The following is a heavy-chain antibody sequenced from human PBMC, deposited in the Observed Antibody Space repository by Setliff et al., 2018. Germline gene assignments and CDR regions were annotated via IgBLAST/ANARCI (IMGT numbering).Heavy chain of an antibody. CDR3: AKDQGSMVRGVIIPYYFDY. Sequence: PGGSLRLSCAASGFSFSSYSLNWVRQAPGKGLEWVSAISGSGGSTYYADSVKGRFTISRDNSKKTLYLQMNSLGAEDTAVYYCAKDQGSMVRGVIIPYYFDYWGQGTLVTVSS. CDR1: GFSFSSYS. J-gene: IGHJ4*02. CDR2: ISGSGGST. D-gene: IGHD3-10*01. V-gene: IGHV3-23*01.